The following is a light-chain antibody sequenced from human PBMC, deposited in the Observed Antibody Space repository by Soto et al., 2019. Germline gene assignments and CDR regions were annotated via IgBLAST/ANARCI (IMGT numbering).Light chain of an antibody. Sequence: QSVLTQSPSASASLGASVKLTCTLSSGHSSYAIAWHQQQPEKGPLYLMKLSSDGSHSKGDGIPDRFSGSSSGAERYLTISSLQSEDEADYYCQTWDTGARVVFGGGTKLTVL. CDR1: SGHSSYA. CDR2: LSSDGSH. CDR3: QTWDTGARVV. V-gene: IGLV4-69*01. J-gene: IGLJ2*01.